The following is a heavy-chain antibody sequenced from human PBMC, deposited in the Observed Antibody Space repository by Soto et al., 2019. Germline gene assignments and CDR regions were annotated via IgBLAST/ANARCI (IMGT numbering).Heavy chain of an antibody. D-gene: IGHD1-26*01. CDR2: INTDGSST. Sequence: EVQLVESGGGLVQPGGSLRLSCAASGLTFSSYWMHWVRQAPGKGLVWVSRINTDGSSTTYADSVKGRFTISRDNTKNTLYLQMNSLRVEDTAVYYCARASWSNIHFDYWGQGTLVTVSS. CDR1: GLTFSSYW. J-gene: IGHJ4*02. V-gene: IGHV3-74*01. CDR3: ARASWSNIHFDY.